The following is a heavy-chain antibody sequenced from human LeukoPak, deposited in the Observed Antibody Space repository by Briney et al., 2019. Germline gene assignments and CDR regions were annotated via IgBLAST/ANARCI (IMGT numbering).Heavy chain of an antibody. CDR1: GYSISSGYY. Sequence: SETLSLTCTVSGYSISSGYYWGWIRPPPGKGLEWIGSIYYSGSTYHNPSLKSRVTISVDTSKTQFSLKRSSVTAADTAVYYCTRPISSGYYPFDSWGQGTLVTVSS. D-gene: IGHD3-22*01. V-gene: IGHV4-38-2*02. J-gene: IGHJ4*02. CDR2: IYYSGST. CDR3: TRPISSGYYPFDS.